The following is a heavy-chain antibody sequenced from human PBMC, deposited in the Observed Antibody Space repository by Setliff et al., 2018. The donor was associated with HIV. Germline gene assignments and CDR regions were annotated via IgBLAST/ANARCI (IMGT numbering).Heavy chain of an antibody. CDR2: INPNSGVT. Sequence: GASVKVSCKTSGYTFTGYYMHWVRQAPGQGLAWMGWINPNSGVTNYAQKFLGWVTMTRDTSINTVYMELSRLRSDGTAVYYCARARRPDYNFWSGYFGEFDYWGQGTLVTVSS. V-gene: IGHV1-2*04. CDR3: ARARRPDYNFWSGYFGEFDY. J-gene: IGHJ4*02. D-gene: IGHD3-3*01. CDR1: GYTFTGYY.